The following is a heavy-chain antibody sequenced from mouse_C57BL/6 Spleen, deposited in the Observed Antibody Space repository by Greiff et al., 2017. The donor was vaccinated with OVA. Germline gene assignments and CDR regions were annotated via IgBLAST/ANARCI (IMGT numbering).Heavy chain of an antibody. CDR3: ARSPYYGSSYWYFDV. CDR2: ISDGGSYT. CDR1: GFTFSSYA. J-gene: IGHJ1*03. D-gene: IGHD1-1*01. V-gene: IGHV5-4*01. Sequence: EVQLQESGGGLVKPGGSLKLSCEASGFTFSSYAMPWVRQTPEKRLEWVATISDGGSYTYYTDNVKGRCTISRDNAKNNLYLQMSHLKSEDTAIYYCARSPYYGSSYWYFDVWGTGTTVTVSS.